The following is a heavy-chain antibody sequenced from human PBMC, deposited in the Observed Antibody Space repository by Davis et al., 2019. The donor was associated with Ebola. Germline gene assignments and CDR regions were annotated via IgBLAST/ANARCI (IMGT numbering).Heavy chain of an antibody. J-gene: IGHJ4*02. Sequence: GGSLRLSCTASGFTFGDYAMSWFRQAPGKGLEWVGFIRSKAYGGTTEYAASVKGRFTISRDDSKSIAYLQMNSLKTEDTAVYYCTRDLFVAALYYFDYWGQGTLVTVSS. V-gene: IGHV3-49*03. CDR1: GFTFGDYA. D-gene: IGHD2-21*01. CDR2: IRSKAYGGTT. CDR3: TRDLFVAALYYFDY.